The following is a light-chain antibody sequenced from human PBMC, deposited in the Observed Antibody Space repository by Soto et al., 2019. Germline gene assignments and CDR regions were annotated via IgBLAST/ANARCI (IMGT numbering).Light chain of an antibody. V-gene: IGKV3-20*01. J-gene: IGKJ2*01. CDR2: GSS. CDR3: QQYGSSPPYT. CDR1: QSVSNKY. Sequence: EVVLTQSPGTLSLSPGERATLSGRASQSVSNKYLASYHPKPGQAPRLHIFGSSDRATGIPDRFSGSGSGTDFTLTISRLEPEACDVYYCQQYGSSPPYTFGQGTQLEIK.